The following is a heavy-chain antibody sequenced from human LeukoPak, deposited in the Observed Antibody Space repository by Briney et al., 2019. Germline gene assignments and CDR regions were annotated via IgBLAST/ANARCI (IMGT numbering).Heavy chain of an antibody. V-gene: IGHV4-4*09. CDR3: ARLIPGTTGLRKNYFDY. CDR1: GDSISSSY. D-gene: IGHD1-20*01. J-gene: IGHJ4*02. CDR2: ISASGNT. Sequence: PSETLSLTCTVSGDSISSSYWNWLRQTPGKGLEWIGCISASGNTNYNPSLKSRIIISVDMSKNQFSLKLSSVTAADTAVYYCARLIPGTTGLRKNYFDYWGQGTLVTVSS.